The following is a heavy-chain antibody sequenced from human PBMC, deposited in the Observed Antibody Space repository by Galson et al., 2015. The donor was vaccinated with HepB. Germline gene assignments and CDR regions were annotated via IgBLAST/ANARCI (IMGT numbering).Heavy chain of an antibody. CDR2: INSDGSST. J-gene: IGHJ4*02. CDR3: AREEPCSSSSCNYFDY. D-gene: IGHD2-2*01. V-gene: IGHV3-74*01. CDR1: GFSFSNYW. Sequence: SLRLSCAASGFSFSNYWMHWVRQAPGKGLVWVSRINSDGSSTNYADSVKGRFTISRDNAKNTLHLQMNSLRAEDTAVYYCAREEPCSSSSCNYFDYWGQGTLVTVSS.